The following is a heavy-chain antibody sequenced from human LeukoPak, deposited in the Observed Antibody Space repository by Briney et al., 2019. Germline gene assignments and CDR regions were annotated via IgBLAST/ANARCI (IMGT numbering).Heavy chain of an antibody. D-gene: IGHD2-8*01. V-gene: IGHV3-53*01. CDR2: IYSGGST. CDR1: GLTVSTNY. CDR3: ARARVGCTNYAFDL. J-gene: IGHJ3*01. Sequence: TGGSLRLSCAASGLTVSTNYISWVRRAPGKGLEWVSVIYSGGSTYYADSVKGRFTISRDNSKNTVHLQMNSLRAEDTAVYYCARARVGCTNYAFDLWGQGTMVTVSS.